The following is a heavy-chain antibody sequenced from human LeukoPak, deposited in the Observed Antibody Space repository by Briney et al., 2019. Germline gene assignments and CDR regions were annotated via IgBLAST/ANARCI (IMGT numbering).Heavy chain of an antibody. CDR2: INPSGGST. Sequence: GASVKVSCKASGYTFTSYYMHWVRQAPGQGLGWMGIINPSGGSTSYAQKFQGRVTMTRDTSTSTVYMELRSLRSDDTAVYYCARGYQPTTYYYYGMDVWGQGTTVTVSS. V-gene: IGHV1-46*01. D-gene: IGHD2-2*01. CDR3: ARGYQPTTYYYYGMDV. J-gene: IGHJ6*02. CDR1: GYTFTSYY.